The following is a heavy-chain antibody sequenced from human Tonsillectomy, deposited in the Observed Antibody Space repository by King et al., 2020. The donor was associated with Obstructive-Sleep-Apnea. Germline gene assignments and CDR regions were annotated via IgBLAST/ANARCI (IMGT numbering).Heavy chain of an antibody. CDR1: GGSISSYY. CDR3: AREVYGGSYYFDY. V-gene: IGHV4-59*01. J-gene: IGHJ4*02. Sequence: VQLQESGPGLVKPSETLSLTCTVSGGSISSYYWSWIRQPPGKGLDGIGYIYYSGSTNYNHSLKSRVTISVATSKNQFSLKLSSVTAADTAVYYCAREVYGGSYYFDYWGQGTLVTVSS. CDR2: IYYSGST. D-gene: IGHD4-23*01.